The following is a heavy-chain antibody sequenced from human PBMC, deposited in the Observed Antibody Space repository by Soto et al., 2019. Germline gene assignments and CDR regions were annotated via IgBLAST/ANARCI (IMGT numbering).Heavy chain of an antibody. D-gene: IGHD6-19*01. V-gene: IGHV3-74*01. CDR2: LSRDGSSA. CDR1: GFSFSTNW. J-gene: IGHJ4*02. Sequence: EVQLVESGGVLVQPGGSLRLSCAASGFSFSTNWMHWVRQAPGKGLVWVSRLSRDGSSANYADSVKGRFTISSDNAKNTLYLQMNSLTAEDTAIYYCARGPTGWYGFDYWGQGTLVTVSS. CDR3: ARGPTGWYGFDY.